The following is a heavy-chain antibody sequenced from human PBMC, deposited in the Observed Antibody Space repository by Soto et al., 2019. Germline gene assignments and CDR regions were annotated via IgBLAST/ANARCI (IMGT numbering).Heavy chain of an antibody. V-gene: IGHV4-4*07. CDR2: IYSGTT. Sequence: SETLSLTCTVSGGSMSNYYWSWIRQPAGKGLEWIGRIYSGTTNYNPSLKSRVSMSVDTSKNQFFLNLRSVTAADTAVYYCARAVPYCLASTCYLRNPFDIWGQGTMVTVSS. D-gene: IGHD2-15*01. J-gene: IGHJ3*02. CDR1: GGSMSNYY. CDR3: ARAVPYCLASTCYLRNPFDI.